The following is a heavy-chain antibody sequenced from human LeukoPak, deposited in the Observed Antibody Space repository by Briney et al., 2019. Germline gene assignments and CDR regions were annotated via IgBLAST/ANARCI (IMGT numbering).Heavy chain of an antibody. CDR3: ASVLHDYGNHYMDV. CDR1: GYTFTGYY. J-gene: IGHJ6*03. CDR2: INPNSGGT. Sequence: GASVKVSCKASGYTFTGYYMHWVRQAPGQGLEWMGWINPNSGGTNYAQKFQGRVTMTRDTSISTAYMELSSLRSEDTAVYYCASVLHDYGNHYMDVWGKGTTVTVSS. D-gene: IGHD4-17*01. V-gene: IGHV1-2*02.